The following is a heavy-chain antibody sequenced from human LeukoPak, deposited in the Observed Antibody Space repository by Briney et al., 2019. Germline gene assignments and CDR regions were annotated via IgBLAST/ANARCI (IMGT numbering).Heavy chain of an antibody. D-gene: IGHD3-22*01. CDR1: GYSLTELS. CDR2: FDLEAGET. J-gene: IGHJ4*02. Sequence: ASVKVSCKVSGYSLTELSMHWVRQTPGKGLGWMGGFDLEAGETIYAHKFQGRVTMTEDTTTDTAYMELSSLRSEDTAVFYWATWAGAVIVDKNGGVYWGQGTLVTVSS. V-gene: IGHV1-24*01. CDR3: ATWAGAVIVDKNGGVY.